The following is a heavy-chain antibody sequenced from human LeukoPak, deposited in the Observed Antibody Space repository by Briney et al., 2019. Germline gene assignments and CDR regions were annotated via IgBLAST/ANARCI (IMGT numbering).Heavy chain of an antibody. CDR1: GGSISSGSYY. Sequence: SETLSLTCTVSGGSISSGSYYWSWIRQPAGNGLEWIGRIYTSGSTNYNPSLKSRVTISVDTSKNQFSLKLSSVTAADTAVYYCARDSVTMVRGAGWFDPWGQGTLVTVSS. D-gene: IGHD3-10*01. J-gene: IGHJ5*02. V-gene: IGHV4-61*02. CDR2: IYTSGST. CDR3: ARDSVTMVRGAGWFDP.